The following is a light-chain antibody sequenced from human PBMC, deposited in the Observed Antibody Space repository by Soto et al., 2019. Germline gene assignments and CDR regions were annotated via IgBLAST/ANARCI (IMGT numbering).Light chain of an antibody. CDR1: QSLSSSY. J-gene: IGKJ5*01. V-gene: IGKV3-20*01. CDR3: QQYGSSPIT. CDR2: GAS. Sequence: EIVLTHSPGTLSLSPCERATLSFSASQSLSSSYLVWYQQKPGQAPRLLIYGASSRATGIPDRFSGSGSGTDFTLTISRLEPEDFAVYYCQQYGSSPITFGQGTRLEIK.